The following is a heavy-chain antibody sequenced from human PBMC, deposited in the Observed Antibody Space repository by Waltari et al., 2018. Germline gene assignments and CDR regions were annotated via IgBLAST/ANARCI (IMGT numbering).Heavy chain of an antibody. CDR2: IYYSGIT. J-gene: IGHJ5*02. V-gene: IGHV4-39*01. CDR3: TRRPYSTGRVWFDP. Sequence: QLQLQESGPGLVKPSVTLSLTCSVSGGAITTIAYYWAWIHQSPGKGMELIGTIYYSGITYCHPSLESRVTMSVYTSQNRFSLKLSAVTAADTAVYYCTRRPYSTGRVWFDPWGQGTLVTVSS. CDR1: GGAITTIAYY. D-gene: IGHD2-15*01.